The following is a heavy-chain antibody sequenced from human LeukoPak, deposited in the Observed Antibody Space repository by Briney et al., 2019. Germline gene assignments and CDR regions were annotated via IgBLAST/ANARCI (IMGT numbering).Heavy chain of an antibody. CDR3: ARDQEGNTH. CDR2: IYYSGST. J-gene: IGHJ4*02. D-gene: IGHD2/OR15-2a*01. CDR1: GGSISSSSYY. V-gene: IGHV4-39*07. Sequence: SETLSLTCTVSGGSISSSSYYWGWIRQPPGKGLEWIGSIYYSGSTYYNPSLKSRVTISVDTSKNQFSLKLSSVTAADTAVYYCARDQEGNTHWGQGTLVTVSS.